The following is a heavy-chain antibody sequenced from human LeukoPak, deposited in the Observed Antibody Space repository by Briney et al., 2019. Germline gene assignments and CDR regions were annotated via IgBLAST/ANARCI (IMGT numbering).Heavy chain of an antibody. V-gene: IGHV3-23*01. CDR1: GFTFSSYA. J-gene: IGHJ4*02. CDR3: AKDRGSYWRLFDY. CDR2: ISGSGGST. Sequence: GESLRLSCAASGFTFSSYAMSWVRQAPGKGLEWVSAISGSGGSTYYADSVKGRFTISRDNSKNTLYLQMNSLRAEDTAVYYCAKDRGSYWRLFDYWGQGALVTVSS. D-gene: IGHD1-26*01.